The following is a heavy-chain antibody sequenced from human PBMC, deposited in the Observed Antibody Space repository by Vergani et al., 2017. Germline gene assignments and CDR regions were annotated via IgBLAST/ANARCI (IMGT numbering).Heavy chain of an antibody. J-gene: IGHJ2*01. CDR2: IYHSGGT. CDR1: GYSISSGYY. CDR3: ARPYDGRVDFLDFDL. Sequence: QVQLQESGPGLVKPSETLSLTCAVSGYSISSGYYWGWIRQSPGKGLEWIGSIYHSGGTYTNPSFKSPVTISADTSKNQLSLKLNSVTAAYTAVYYCARPYDGRVDFLDFDLWSRGTLVTVSS. V-gene: IGHV4-38-2*01. D-gene: IGHD3-22*01.